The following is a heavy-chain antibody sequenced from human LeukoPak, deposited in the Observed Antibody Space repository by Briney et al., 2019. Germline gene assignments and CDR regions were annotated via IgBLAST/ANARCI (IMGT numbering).Heavy chain of an antibody. V-gene: IGHV1-2*04. J-gene: IGHJ3*02. CDR2: INPNSGGT. Sequence: GASVKVSCKASGYTFTGYYMHWVRQAPGQGLEWMGWINPNSGGTNYAQKFQGWVTKTRDTSISTAYMELSRLRSDDTAVYYCARESEGGSGWPPGRGAFDIWGQGTMVTVSS. D-gene: IGHD6-19*01. CDR3: ARESEGGSGWPPGRGAFDI. CDR1: GYTFTGYY.